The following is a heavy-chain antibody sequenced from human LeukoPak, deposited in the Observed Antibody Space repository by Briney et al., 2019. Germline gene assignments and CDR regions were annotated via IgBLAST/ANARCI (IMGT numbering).Heavy chain of an antibody. CDR2: ISAYNGNT. J-gene: IGHJ4*02. D-gene: IGHD3-10*01. CDR3: ARDRYGSGKRKVTFDY. CDR1: GYTFTSYG. V-gene: IGHV1-18*01. Sequence: GASVKVSCKASGYTFTSYGISWVRQAPGQGLEWMGWISAYNGNTNYAQKLQGRVTMTTDTSTSTAYMELRSLRSDDTAVYYCARDRYGSGKRKVTFDYWGQGTLVTVSS.